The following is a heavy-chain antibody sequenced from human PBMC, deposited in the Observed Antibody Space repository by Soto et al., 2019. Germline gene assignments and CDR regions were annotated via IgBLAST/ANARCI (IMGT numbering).Heavy chain of an antibody. V-gene: IGHV4-31*03. Sequence: PSETLSLTCTVSGDSLSSGGHYWSWIRQHPGKGLEWIGHIYDSVNTYYSPSLRSRVTISADMSKNQFSLNLRSVTAADTAVYYCARVDHRGYFAILTAYWGKGTLVTVSS. CDR1: GDSLSSGGHY. CDR2: IYDSVNT. D-gene: IGHD3-9*01. CDR3: ARVDHRGYFAILTAY. J-gene: IGHJ4*02.